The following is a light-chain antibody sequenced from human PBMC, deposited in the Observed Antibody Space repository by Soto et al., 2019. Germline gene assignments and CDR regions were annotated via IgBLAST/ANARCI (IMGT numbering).Light chain of an antibody. V-gene: IGKV3-20*01. CDR2: GAS. Sequence: EIVLTQSPGTLSLSPGERATLSCRASQSVSSSYLAWYQQKPGQAPSLLIYGASSRATGIPDRFSGSGSGTDFTLTISRLETEDFAVYYWQQYGSSPFGQGTRLEIK. J-gene: IGKJ5*01. CDR1: QSVSSSY. CDR3: QQYGSSP.